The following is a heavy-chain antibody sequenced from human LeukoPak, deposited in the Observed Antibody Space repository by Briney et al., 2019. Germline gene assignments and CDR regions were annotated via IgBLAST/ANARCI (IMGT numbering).Heavy chain of an antibody. D-gene: IGHD2-2*01. V-gene: IGHV3-21*01. CDR3: ARGGIVVVPNAFDI. J-gene: IGHJ3*02. CDR1: GFTFSSYS. Sequence: GGSLRLSCAASGFTFSSYSMNWVRQAPGKGLEWVSSISSSSSYIYYADSVKGRFTISRDNAKNSLYLQMNSLRAEDTAVYYCARGGIVVVPNAFDIWGQGTMVTVSS. CDR2: ISSSSSYI.